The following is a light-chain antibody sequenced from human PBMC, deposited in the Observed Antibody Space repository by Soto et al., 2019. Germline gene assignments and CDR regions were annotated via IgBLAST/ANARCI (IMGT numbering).Light chain of an antibody. Sequence: DIQMTQSPSSLSASVGDRVTITCRASQSISSYLNWYQQKPGKAPKLLIYAASSLQSGVPSRFSGSGSGTDFTLTISSLQPVDFATYYWQQSYSTLWTLGQGTKVDIK. CDR2: AAS. J-gene: IGKJ1*01. CDR3: QQSYSTLWT. V-gene: IGKV1-39*01. CDR1: QSISSY.